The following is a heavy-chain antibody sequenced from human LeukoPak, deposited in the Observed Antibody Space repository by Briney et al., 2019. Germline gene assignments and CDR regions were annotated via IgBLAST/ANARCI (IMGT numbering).Heavy chain of an antibody. Sequence: GGSLTLCCAPAGFTFSNYAMRWARQAPGKGLDWVSVITGSGDTTYYADSVTGRFTVARDNSKNTMYIHMNSLRVEDTAVYYCATTYGGGHLAYFDHWGQGTLVTVAS. CDR3: ATTYGGGHLAYFDH. J-gene: IGHJ4*02. CDR1: GFTFSNYA. V-gene: IGHV3-23*01. D-gene: IGHD1-26*01. CDR2: ITGSGDTT.